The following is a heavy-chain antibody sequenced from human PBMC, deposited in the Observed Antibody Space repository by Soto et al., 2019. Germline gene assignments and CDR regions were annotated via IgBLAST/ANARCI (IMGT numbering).Heavy chain of an antibody. CDR2: IYYSGST. CDR3: ARANWYCDY. CDR1: GGSINNHY. V-gene: IGHV4-59*11. D-gene: IGHD7-27*01. Sequence: SETLSLTCTVSGGSINNHYWSWIRQPPGKGLEWIGYIYYSGSTNYNPSLQSRVTMSVDTSKNQVFLRLSSVTAADTAIYYCARANWYCDYRGQGVLVTVPS. J-gene: IGHJ4*02.